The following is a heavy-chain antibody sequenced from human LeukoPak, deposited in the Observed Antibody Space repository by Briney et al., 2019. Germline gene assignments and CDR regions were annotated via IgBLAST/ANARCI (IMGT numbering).Heavy chain of an antibody. J-gene: IGHJ6*02. CDR2: IYYSGST. D-gene: IGHD6-13*01. CDR1: GGSISSSSYY. V-gene: IGHV4-39*07. CDR3: ARAGPGSSWYKNYGMDV. Sequence: SETLSLTCTVSGGSISSSSYYWGWIRQPPGKGLEWIGSIYYSGSTYYNPSLKSRVTISVDTSKNQFSLKLSSVTAADTAVYYCARAGPGSSWYKNYGMDVWGQGTTVTVSS.